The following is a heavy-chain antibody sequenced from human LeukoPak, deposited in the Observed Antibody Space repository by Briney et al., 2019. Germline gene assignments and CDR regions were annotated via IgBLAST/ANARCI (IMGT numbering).Heavy chain of an antibody. V-gene: IGHV3-23*01. CDR3: AKDSYGDDY. J-gene: IGHJ4*02. CDR1: GFTFSSYA. D-gene: IGHD4-17*01. CDR2: ISSSGGST. Sequence: GGSLRLSCAASGFTFSSYAMSWVRQAPGKGLEWVSAISSSGGSTYYADSVNGRFTISRDNSKNTLYLQMNSVRAEDTDVYYCAKDSYGDDYWGQGTLVTVSS.